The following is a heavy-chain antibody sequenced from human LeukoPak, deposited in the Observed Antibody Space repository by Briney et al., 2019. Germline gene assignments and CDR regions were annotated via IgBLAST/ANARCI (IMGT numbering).Heavy chain of an antibody. D-gene: IGHD2-15*01. V-gene: IGHV3-21*01. CDR3: ARGRGMAFLADY. CDR2: ISSSSSYI. CDR1: GFTFSSYS. J-gene: IGHJ4*02. Sequence: AGGSLRLSCAASGFTFSSYSMNWVRQAPGKGLEWVSSISSSSSYIYYADSVKGRFTISRDNAKNSLYLQMNSLRAEDTAVYYGARGRGMAFLADYWSQGTLVTVSS.